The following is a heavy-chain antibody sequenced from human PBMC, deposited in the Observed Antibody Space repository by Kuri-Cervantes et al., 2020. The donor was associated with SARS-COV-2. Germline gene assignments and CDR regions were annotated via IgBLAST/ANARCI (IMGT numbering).Heavy chain of an antibody. D-gene: IGHD5-18*01. Sequence: GGSLRLSCAASGFTFSSYSMNWVRQAPGKGLEWVSSVSSSSSYIYYADSVKGRFTISRDNAKNSLYLQMNSLRAEDTAVYYCARDRQLWLESCFDYWGQGTLVTVSS. CDR1: GFTFSSYS. V-gene: IGHV3-21*04. CDR2: VSSSSSYI. J-gene: IGHJ4*02. CDR3: ARDRQLWLESCFDY.